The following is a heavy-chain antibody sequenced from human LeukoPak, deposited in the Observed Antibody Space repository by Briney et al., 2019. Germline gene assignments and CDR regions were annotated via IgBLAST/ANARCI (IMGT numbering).Heavy chain of an antibody. V-gene: IGHV3-11*01. CDR2: ISSSGSTM. D-gene: IGHD3-22*01. CDR1: GITFSDYY. Sequence: GGSLRLSCAASGITFSDYYMSWIRQAPGKGLEWVSYISSSGSTMYYADSVKGRFTISRDNAKNSLYLQMNSLRAEDTAVYYCARGDPYDSSGYYCDYLDYWGQGTLVTVSS. J-gene: IGHJ4*01. CDR3: ARGDPYDSSGYYCDYLDY.